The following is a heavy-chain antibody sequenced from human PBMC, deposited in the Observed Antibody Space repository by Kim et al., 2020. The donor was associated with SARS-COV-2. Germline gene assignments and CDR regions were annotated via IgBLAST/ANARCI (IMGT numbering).Heavy chain of an antibody. CDR3: ARTSPEYCSGGSCYQVYYYYGMDV. Sequence: GGSLRLSCAASGFTVSSNYMSWVRQAPGKGLEWVSVIYSGGSTYYADSVKGRFTISRDNSKNTLYLQMNRLRAEDTAVYYCARTSPEYCSGGSCYQVYYYYGMDVWGQGTTVTVSS. J-gene: IGHJ6*02. D-gene: IGHD2-15*01. CDR2: IYSGGST. V-gene: IGHV3-53*01. CDR1: GFTVSSNY.